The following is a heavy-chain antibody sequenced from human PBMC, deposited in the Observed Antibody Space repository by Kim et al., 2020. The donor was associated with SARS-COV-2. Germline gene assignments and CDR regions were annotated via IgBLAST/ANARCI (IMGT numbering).Heavy chain of an antibody. D-gene: IGHD6-13*01. CDR2: IKQDGSEK. CDR1: GFTFSSYW. J-gene: IGHJ6*02. Sequence: GGSLRLSCAASGFTFSSYWMSWVRRAPGKGLEWVANIKQDGSEKYYVDSVKGRFTISRDNAKNSLYLQMNSLRAEDTAVYYCARGFSSSWYVPTPRYYYGMDVWGQGTTVTVSS. V-gene: IGHV3-7*03. CDR3: ARGFSSSWYVPTPRYYYGMDV.